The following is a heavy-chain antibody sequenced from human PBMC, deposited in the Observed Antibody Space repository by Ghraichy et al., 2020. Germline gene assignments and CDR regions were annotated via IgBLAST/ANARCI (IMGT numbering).Heavy chain of an antibody. V-gene: IGHV3-7*01. J-gene: IGHJ4*02. CDR3: ARGGRDSWSGSLNY. D-gene: IGHD3-3*01. CDR2: IKQDGSEK. Sequence: GRSLRLSCAASGFTFNSYWMSWVRQAPGKGLEWVANIKQDGSEKCYVDSVKGRFTISRDDAKKSLYLQMNSLRAEDTAVYYCARGGRDSWSGSLNYWGQGTLVTVSS. CDR1: GFTFNSYW.